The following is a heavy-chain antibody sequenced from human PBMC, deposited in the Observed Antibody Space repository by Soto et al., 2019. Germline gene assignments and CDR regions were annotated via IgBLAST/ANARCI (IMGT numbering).Heavy chain of an antibody. D-gene: IGHD2-15*01. J-gene: IGHJ3*02. CDR2: ISYDGSNK. CDR1: GFTFSSYG. V-gene: IGHV3-30*18. Sequence: GGSLRLSCAASGFTFSSYGMHWVRQAPGKGLEWVAVISYDGSNKYYADPVTGRFTISRDNSKNTWYLQMNSLRAEDTAVYYCAKAYCSGGSCYPNDAFDIWGQGTMVTVSS. CDR3: AKAYCSGGSCYPNDAFDI.